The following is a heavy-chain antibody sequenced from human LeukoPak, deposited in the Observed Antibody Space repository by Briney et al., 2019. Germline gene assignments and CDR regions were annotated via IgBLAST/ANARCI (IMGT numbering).Heavy chain of an antibody. D-gene: IGHD1-7*01. J-gene: IGHJ4*02. V-gene: IGHV4-30-4*07. CDR3: ARDSTNWNYGLDY. CDR2: FYYSGST. Sequence: SETLSLTCAVSGGSISRGGYSWSWIRQPPGKGLEWIGYFYYSGSTYYNPSLKSRVTISVDTSKNQFSLKLSSVTAADTAVYYCARDSTNWNYGLDYWGQGTLVTVSS. CDR1: GGSISRGGYS.